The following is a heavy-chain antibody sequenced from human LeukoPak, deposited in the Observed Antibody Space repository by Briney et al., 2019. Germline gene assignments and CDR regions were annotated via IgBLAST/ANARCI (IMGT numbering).Heavy chain of an antibody. CDR1: GFTFSNAW. CDR2: ISSSSSYI. Sequence: PGGSLRLSCAASGFTFSNAWMSWVRQAPGKGLEWVSSISSSSSYIYYADSVKGRFTISRDNAKNSLYLQMNSLRAEDTAVYYCARDRYSGYDPGPADYWGQGTLVTVSS. J-gene: IGHJ4*02. CDR3: ARDRYSGYDPGPADY. D-gene: IGHD5-12*01. V-gene: IGHV3-21*01.